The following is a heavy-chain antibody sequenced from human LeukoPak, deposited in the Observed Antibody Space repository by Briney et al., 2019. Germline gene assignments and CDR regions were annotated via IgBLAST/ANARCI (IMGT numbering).Heavy chain of an antibody. Sequence: GGSLRLSCAASGFTFAGYAMHWVRQPPGKGLEWVSLISWDGGTPSYADSVKGRFTISRDNSKNSLYLQLNSLRAEDTALYYCAKGRGFYCGGDCYLDYWGQGTLVTVSS. V-gene: IGHV3-43D*03. D-gene: IGHD2-21*02. CDR1: GFTFAGYA. CDR3: AKGRGFYCGGDCYLDY. J-gene: IGHJ4*02. CDR2: ISWDGGTP.